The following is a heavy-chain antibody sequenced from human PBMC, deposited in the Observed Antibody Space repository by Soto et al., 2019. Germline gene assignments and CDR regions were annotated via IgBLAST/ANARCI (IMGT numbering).Heavy chain of an antibody. CDR2: IIPIFGTA. V-gene: IGHV1-69*06. D-gene: IGHD4-17*01. CDR1: GGPFTSYA. Sequence: XSVKVACKASGGPFTSYAIIWVRQAPGQGLEWMGGIIPIFGTANYAQKFQGRVTITADKSTGTAYMELSSLRSEDTAVYYCARAQDYGGKTYWYFDLWGRGTLVTVS. J-gene: IGHJ2*01. CDR3: ARAQDYGGKTYWYFDL.